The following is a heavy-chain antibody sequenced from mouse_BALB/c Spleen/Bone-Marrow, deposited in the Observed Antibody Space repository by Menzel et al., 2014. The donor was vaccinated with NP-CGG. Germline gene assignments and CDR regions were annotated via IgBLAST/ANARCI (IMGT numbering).Heavy chain of an antibody. CDR1: GYTFTNYW. J-gene: IGHJ4*01. V-gene: IGHV1-63*02. CDR2: IYPGGGYT. D-gene: IGHD6-5*01. CDR3: ASMRSYAMDY. Sequence: QVQLQQSGAELVRPGASVKISCKASGYTFTNYWLGWVKQRPGHGLEWIGDIYPGGGYTNYNEEFKGKATLTADTSSSTAYMQLSSLTSEDSAVYFCASMRSYAMDYWGQGTSVTVSS.